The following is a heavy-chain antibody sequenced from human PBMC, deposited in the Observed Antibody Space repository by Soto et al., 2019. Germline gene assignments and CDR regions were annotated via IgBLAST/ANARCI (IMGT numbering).Heavy chain of an antibody. CDR3: ARDVRARTYVRAPMGAFDI. CDR2: ISAYNGNT. Sequence: QVQLVQSGAEVKKPGASVKVSCKASGYTFTSYGISWVRQAPGQGLEWMGWISAYNGNTNYAQKLQGRVTMTTDISTSTAYMELRSLRSDDTAVYYCARDVRARTYVRAPMGAFDIWGQGTMVTVSS. CDR1: GYTFTSYG. D-gene: IGHD3-10*01. V-gene: IGHV1-18*01. J-gene: IGHJ3*02.